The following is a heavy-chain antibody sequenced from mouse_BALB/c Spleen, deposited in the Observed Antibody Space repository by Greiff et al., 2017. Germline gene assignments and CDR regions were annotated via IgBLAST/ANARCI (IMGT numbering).Heavy chain of an antibody. D-gene: IGHD2-2*01. CDR2: IDPENGNT. CDR1: GFNIKDYY. CDR3: ARGGYDGGPWFAY. J-gene: IGHJ3*01. Sequence: VQLKQSGAELVRPGALVKLSCKASGFNIKDYYMHWVKQRPEQGLEWIGWIDPENGNTIYDPKFQGKASITADTSSNTAYLQLSSLTSEDTAVYYCARGGYDGGPWFAYWGQGTLVTVSA. V-gene: IGHV14-1*02.